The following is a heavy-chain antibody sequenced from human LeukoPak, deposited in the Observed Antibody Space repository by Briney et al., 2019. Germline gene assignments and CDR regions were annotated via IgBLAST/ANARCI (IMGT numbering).Heavy chain of an antibody. V-gene: IGHV5-51*01. D-gene: IGHD2-15*01. CDR2: IYPADSDT. CDR3: ARQVDGGFDY. Sequence: GESLKISCKASGYRFTTYWIGWVRQMPGKGLEWMAIIYPADSDTGYSPSFQGQATISADKSISTAYLQWSSLKASDTAMYYCARQVDGGFDYWGQGTLVTVSS. CDR1: GYRFTTYW. J-gene: IGHJ4*02.